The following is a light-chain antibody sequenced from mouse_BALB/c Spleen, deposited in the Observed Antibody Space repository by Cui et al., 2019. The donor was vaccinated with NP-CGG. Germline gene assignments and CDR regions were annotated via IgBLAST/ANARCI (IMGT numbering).Light chain of an antibody. CDR1: TGAVTTSNY. Sequence: AVVTPESVLTTSPGETVTLTCRSSTGAVTTSNYANWVQEKPDHLFTGLIGGTNNRVPGVPARFSGSLIGDKAALTITGAQTEDEAIYFCALWYSNHWVFGGGTKLTVL. J-gene: IGLJ1*01. CDR2: GTN. V-gene: IGLV1*01. CDR3: ALWYSNHWV.